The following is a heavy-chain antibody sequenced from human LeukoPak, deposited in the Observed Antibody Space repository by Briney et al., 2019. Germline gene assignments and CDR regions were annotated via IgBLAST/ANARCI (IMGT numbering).Heavy chain of an antibody. CDR1: GFTFSSYS. CDR2: ISPSSSYR. Sequence: GGSLRLSCAASGFTFSSYSMNWVRQAPGTGLEWVSSISPSSSYRYYADSLKGRFTISRDNAKNSLYLQMNSLRAEDTAVYYCARGARSYGDYGNWGQGTLVTVSS. J-gene: IGHJ4*02. D-gene: IGHD4-17*01. V-gene: IGHV3-21*06. CDR3: ARGARSYGDYGN.